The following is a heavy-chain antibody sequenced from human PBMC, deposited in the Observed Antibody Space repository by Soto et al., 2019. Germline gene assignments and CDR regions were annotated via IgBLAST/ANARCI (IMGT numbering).Heavy chain of an antibody. V-gene: IGHV3-30*18. CDR1: GFTFSNHG. J-gene: IGHJ4*02. CDR2: ISYIGSNK. CDR3: AKGHESVDKAMVTDY. Sequence: QVQLVESGGGVVQPGRSVRLSCAASGFTFSNHGMHWVRQAPGKGLEWVAVISYIGSNKYYADSVKGRFTISRDNSKNKLYLQMNRLRDEDTAVYYCAKGHESVDKAMVTDYWGQGTLVTVSS. D-gene: IGHD5-18*01.